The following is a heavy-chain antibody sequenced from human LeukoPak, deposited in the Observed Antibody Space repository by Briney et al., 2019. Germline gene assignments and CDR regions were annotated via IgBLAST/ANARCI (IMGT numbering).Heavy chain of an antibody. CDR2: ISYDGSNK. Sequence: PGGSLRLSCAAFGFTFSSYGMHWVRQAPGKGLEWVAVISYDGSNKYYADSVKGRFTISRDNSKNTLYLQMNSLRAEDTAVYYCANPLAPYGMDVWGQGTTVTVSS. J-gene: IGHJ6*02. D-gene: IGHD3-3*02. CDR3: ANPLAPYGMDV. V-gene: IGHV3-30*18. CDR1: GFTFSSYG.